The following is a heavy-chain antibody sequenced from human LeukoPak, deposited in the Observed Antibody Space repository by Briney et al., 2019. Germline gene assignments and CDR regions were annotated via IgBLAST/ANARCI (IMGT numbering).Heavy chain of an antibody. J-gene: IGHJ6*02. CDR3: ARGGILYGMDV. Sequence: GGSLRLSCSASGFTFSSYAMEWVRQAPGKGLEWVSAISGSGGSTYYADSVKGRFTISRDNSRNTLYLQMNSLRAEDTAAYYCARGGILYGMDVWGQGTTVTVSS. CDR1: GFTFSSYA. D-gene: IGHD6-13*01. V-gene: IGHV3-23*01. CDR2: ISGSGGST.